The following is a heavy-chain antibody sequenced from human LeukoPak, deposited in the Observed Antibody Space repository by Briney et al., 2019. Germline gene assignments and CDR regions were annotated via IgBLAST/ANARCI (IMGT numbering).Heavy chain of an antibody. CDR1: GGSISSGDYY. CDR2: IYYSGST. Sequence: SETLSLSCTVSGGSISSGDYYWSWIRQPPGKGLEWIGYIYYSGSTYYNPSLKSRVTISVDTSKNQFSLKLSSVTAADTAVYYCARDWAGGGDYYYGMDVWGQGTTVTVSS. V-gene: IGHV4-30-4*01. J-gene: IGHJ6*02. D-gene: IGHD2-21*01. CDR3: ARDWAGGGDYYYGMDV.